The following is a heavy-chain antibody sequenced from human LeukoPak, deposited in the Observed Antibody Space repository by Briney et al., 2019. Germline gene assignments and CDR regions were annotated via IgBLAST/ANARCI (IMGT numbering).Heavy chain of an antibody. CDR1: GFNFNNYG. V-gene: IGHV3-33*06. Sequence: PGGSLRLSCEASGFNFNNYGMHWVRQAPGKGLEWVAALWFDGSHEYYADSVKGRFTISRDNFKNTLLMEMNALTAGDTAIYYCAKDASDFGDSYFDHWGQGTPVTVSS. CDR3: AKDASDFGDSYFDH. J-gene: IGHJ4*02. D-gene: IGHD4-17*01. CDR2: LWFDGSHE.